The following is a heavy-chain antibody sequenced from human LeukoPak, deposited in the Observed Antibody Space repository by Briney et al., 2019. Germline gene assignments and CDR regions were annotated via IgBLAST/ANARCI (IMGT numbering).Heavy chain of an antibody. CDR1: GFTFSSYE. CDR3: ARGLALSGSYLDPFNY. CDR2: ISSSGSAI. J-gene: IGHJ4*02. Sequence: GGSLRLSCAASGFTFSSYEMNWVRQAPGKGLEWVSYISSSGSAIYYADSVKGRFTISRDNAKNSLYLQMNSLRAEDTAVYYCARGLALSGSYLDPFNYWGQGTLVTVSS. D-gene: IGHD1-26*01. V-gene: IGHV3-48*03.